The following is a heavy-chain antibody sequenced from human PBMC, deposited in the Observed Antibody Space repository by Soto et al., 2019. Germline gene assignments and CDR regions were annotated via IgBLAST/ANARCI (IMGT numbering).Heavy chain of an antibody. Sequence: SVKVSGKASGGTFSSYTISWVRQAPGQGLEWMGRIIPILGIANYAQKFQGRVTITADKSTSTAYMELSSLRSEDTAVYYCATPAGNCSGGSCYSFFTTVYGMDVWG. J-gene: IGHJ6*02. CDR3: ATPAGNCSGGSCYSFFTTVYGMDV. V-gene: IGHV1-69*02. CDR2: IIPILGIA. CDR1: GGTFSSYT. D-gene: IGHD2-15*01.